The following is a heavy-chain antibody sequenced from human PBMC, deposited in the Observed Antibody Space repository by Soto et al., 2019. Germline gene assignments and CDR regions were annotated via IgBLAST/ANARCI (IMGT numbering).Heavy chain of an antibody. CDR2: IYYSGST. CDR1: GGSISSGGYY. Sequence: TLSLSFTVSGGSISSGGYYWSWIRQHPGKGLEWIVYIYYSGSTYYNPSLKSRVTISVDTSKNQFSLKLSSATAADTAVYYCARLQNLYSNYLWFDTWGQGTLVTVSS. CDR3: ARLQNLYSNYLWFDT. V-gene: IGHV4-31*03. J-gene: IGHJ5*02. D-gene: IGHD4-4*01.